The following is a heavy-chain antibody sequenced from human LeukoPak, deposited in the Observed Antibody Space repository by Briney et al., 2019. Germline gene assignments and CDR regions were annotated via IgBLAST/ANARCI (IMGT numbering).Heavy chain of an antibody. Sequence: SETLSLTCAVSGGSISSGGYSWSWIRQPPGKGPEWIGYIYHSGSTYYNPSLKSRVTISVDTSKNQFSLKLSSVTAADTAVYYCARTLPYYDFWSGYSREYYFDYWGQGTLVTVSS. V-gene: IGHV4-30-2*02. CDR1: GGSISSGGYS. CDR3: ARTLPYYDFWSGYSREYYFDY. J-gene: IGHJ4*02. CDR2: IYHSGST. D-gene: IGHD3-3*01.